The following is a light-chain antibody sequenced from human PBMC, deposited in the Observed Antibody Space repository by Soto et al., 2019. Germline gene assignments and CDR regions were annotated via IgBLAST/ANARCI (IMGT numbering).Light chain of an antibody. CDR3: QQYHTYRS. J-gene: IGKJ3*01. V-gene: IGKV1-5*01. CDR1: QSVSSW. CDR2: DAS. Sequence: DIQMTQSPSTLSASVGDRLTITCRASQSVSSWLAWYQQKPGKAPKLLIYDASTLESGVPPRFSGSGSGTEFTLTISGLQPVDFATYYCQQYHTYRSFGPGTKVDIK.